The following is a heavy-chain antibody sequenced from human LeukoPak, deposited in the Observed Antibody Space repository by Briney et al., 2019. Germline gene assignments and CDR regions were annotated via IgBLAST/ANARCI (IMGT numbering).Heavy chain of an antibody. CDR2: ISGSGGST. D-gene: IGHD1-26*01. CDR1: GFTFTSFA. Sequence: GGSLRLSCAASGFTFTSFAMSWVRQAPGRGLEWVSAISGSGGSTHYADSVKGRFTISRDNSKNTLFLQMSSLRAEDTAVYYCAKETLSGSYLDYWGQGALVSVSS. J-gene: IGHJ4*02. V-gene: IGHV3-23*01. CDR3: AKETLSGSYLDY.